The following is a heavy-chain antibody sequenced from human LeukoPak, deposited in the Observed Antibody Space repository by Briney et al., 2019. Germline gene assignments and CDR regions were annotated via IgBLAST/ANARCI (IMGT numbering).Heavy chain of an antibody. CDR1: GGSISSYY. Sequence: SPSETLSLTCTVSGGSISSYYWSWIRQPPGKGLEWIGYIYYSGGTNYNPSLKSRVTISVDTSKNQFSLKLSSVTAADTAVYYCARSRGGSDAFDIWGQGTMVAVSS. J-gene: IGHJ3*02. CDR2: IYYSGGT. CDR3: ARSRGGSDAFDI. V-gene: IGHV4-59*01. D-gene: IGHD2-15*01.